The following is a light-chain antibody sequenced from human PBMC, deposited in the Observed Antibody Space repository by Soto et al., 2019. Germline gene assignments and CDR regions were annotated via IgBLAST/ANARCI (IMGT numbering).Light chain of an antibody. V-gene: IGLV2-14*01. CDR1: SSDVGGYKY. CDR2: EVN. J-gene: IGLJ3*02. CDR3: ASYTSSSTSVM. Sequence: QSALTQPASVSGSPGQSITISCTGTSSDVGGYKYVSWYQQHPDKAPKLIIFEVNHRPSGISSRFSGSKSGNTASLTISGLQAEDEADYYCASYTSSSTSVMFGRGTKLTVL.